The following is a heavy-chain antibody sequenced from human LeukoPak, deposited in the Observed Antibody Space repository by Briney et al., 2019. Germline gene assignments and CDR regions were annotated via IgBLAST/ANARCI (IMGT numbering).Heavy chain of an antibody. Sequence: SQTLSLTCAISGDRVSSNSAAWNWIRQSPSRGLEWLGSTYYRSKWYYDCALSVKRRIVINPDTSKNQFSLQLNSVTPEDTAVYYCAGQSSTDYYYYGLDVWGQGTTVAVSS. CDR3: AGQSSTDYYYYGLDV. CDR1: GDRVSSNSAA. V-gene: IGHV6-1*01. J-gene: IGHJ6*02. CDR2: TYYRSKWYY. D-gene: IGHD1-1*01.